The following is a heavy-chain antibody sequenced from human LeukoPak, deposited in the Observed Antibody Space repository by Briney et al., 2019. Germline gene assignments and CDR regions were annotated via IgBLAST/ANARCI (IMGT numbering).Heavy chain of an antibody. CDR1: GGTFSSYA. D-gene: IGHD6-19*01. CDR2: IIPIFGTT. J-gene: IGHJ4*02. CDR3: ARDSAEQWLTYYFDY. V-gene: IGHV1-69*13. Sequence: SVKVSCKASGGTFSSYAFSWVRRAPGQGLEWMGGIIPIFGTTYYAQKYQGRVTITADESTSTVYMELSSLTSEDTAIYYCARDSAEQWLTYYFDYWGQGTLVTVSS.